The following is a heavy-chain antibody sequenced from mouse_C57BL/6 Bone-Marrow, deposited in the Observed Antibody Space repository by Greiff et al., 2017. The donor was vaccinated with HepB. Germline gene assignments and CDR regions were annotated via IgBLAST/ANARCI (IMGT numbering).Heavy chain of an antibody. V-gene: IGHV1-50*01. CDR2: IDPSDSYT. Sequence: QVQLKQPGAELVKPGASVKLSCKASGYTFTSYWMQWVKQRPGQGLEWIGEIDPSDSYTNYTQKFKGKATLTVDTSSSTAYMQLSSLTSEDSAVYYCARYVDYYAMDYWGQGTSVTVSS. CDR1: GYTFTSYW. J-gene: IGHJ4*01. CDR3: ARYVDYYAMDY.